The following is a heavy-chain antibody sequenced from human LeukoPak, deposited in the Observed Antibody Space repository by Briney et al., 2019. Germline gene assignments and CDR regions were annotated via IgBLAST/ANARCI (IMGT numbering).Heavy chain of an antibody. D-gene: IGHD2-2*01. Sequence: PSETLSLTCSVSGGSINSGAYSWTWIRQPPGKGLEWIGYISHSGSTFYNPSLKSRVTVFLDGSKNQFSLKLSSVTAADTAVYYCASHCSSTSCYGAHSWFDPWGQGTLVTVSS. CDR2: ISHSGST. J-gene: IGHJ5*02. CDR3: ASHCSSTSCYGAHSWFDP. CDR1: GGSINSGAYS. V-gene: IGHV4-30-2*02.